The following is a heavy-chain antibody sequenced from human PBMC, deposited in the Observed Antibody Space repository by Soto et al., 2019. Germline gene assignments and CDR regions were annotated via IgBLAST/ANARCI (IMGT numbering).Heavy chain of an antibody. CDR2: ISSSSSYI. J-gene: IGHJ4*02. D-gene: IGHD3-9*01. CDR1: GFTFSSYS. CDR3: TLYFDWQSPFDY. Sequence: PGGSLRLSCTASGFTFSSYSMNWVRQAPGKGLEWVSSISSSSSYIYYADSVKGRFTISRDNAKNSLYLQMNSLRAEDTAVYYCTLYFDWQSPFDYWGQGTLVTVSS. V-gene: IGHV3-21*01.